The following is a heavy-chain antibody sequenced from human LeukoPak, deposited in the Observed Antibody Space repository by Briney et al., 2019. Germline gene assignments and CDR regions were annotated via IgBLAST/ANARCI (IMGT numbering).Heavy chain of an antibody. CDR3: ARLPRDYGAFDI. D-gene: IGHD4-17*01. Sequence: PGGSLRLSCVASGFAFPTYAMMWVRQVPGKGLEWVSSIRVSDGARFYADSVKGRFTMSRDNAKNSLYLQMNSLRAEDTAVYYCARLPRDYGAFDIWGQGTMVTVSS. V-gene: IGHV3-23*01. CDR2: IRVSDGAR. CDR1: GFAFPTYA. J-gene: IGHJ3*02.